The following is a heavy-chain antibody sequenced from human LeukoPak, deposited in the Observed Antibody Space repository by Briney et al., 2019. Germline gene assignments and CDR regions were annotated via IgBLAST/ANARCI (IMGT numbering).Heavy chain of an antibody. D-gene: IGHD4-17*01. J-gene: IGHJ5*02. Sequence: SETLSLTCTVSGSSISSYHWSWIRQPAGKGLEWIGRIYSSGSTNYNPSLKSRVTLSVDTSKNQFSLKLSSVTAADTAVYYCASYGDYGAWFDPWGQGTLVTVSS. CDR3: ASYGDYGAWFDP. CDR1: GSSISSYH. V-gene: IGHV4-4*07. CDR2: IYSSGST.